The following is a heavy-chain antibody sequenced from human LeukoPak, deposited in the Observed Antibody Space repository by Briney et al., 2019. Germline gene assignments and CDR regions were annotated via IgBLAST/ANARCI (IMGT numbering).Heavy chain of an antibody. J-gene: IGHJ4*02. Sequence: GASVKVSCKASGGTISSYAISWVRQAPGQGLEWMGGIIPIFGTANYAQKFQGRVTITTDESTSTAYMELSSLRSEDTAVYYCARGSCSSTSCYVDYWGQGTLVTVSS. CDR1: GGTISSYA. CDR2: IIPIFGTA. V-gene: IGHV1-69*05. D-gene: IGHD2-2*01. CDR3: ARGSCSSTSCYVDY.